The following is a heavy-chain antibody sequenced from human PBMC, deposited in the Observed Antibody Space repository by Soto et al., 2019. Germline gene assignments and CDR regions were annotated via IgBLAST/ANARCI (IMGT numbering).Heavy chain of an antibody. CDR2: ISGSSSYI. CDR3: ARDGAYCRGIGSRDYYHDIDV. J-gene: IGHJ6*03. D-gene: IGHD2-15*01. Sequence: EVQLVESGGGLVKPGGSLRLSCAASGFNFSDYSMNWVRQAPGKGLEWVSSISGSSSYIYYTDSLKGRFTVSRDNANKSLYLQMNSLRAEDTAVYYCARDGAYCRGIGSRDYYHDIDVGGKGTTVTVSS. V-gene: IGHV3-21*01. CDR1: GFNFSDYS.